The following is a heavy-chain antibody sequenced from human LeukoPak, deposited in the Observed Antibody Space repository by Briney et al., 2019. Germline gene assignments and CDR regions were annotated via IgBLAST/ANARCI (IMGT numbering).Heavy chain of an antibody. CDR1: GFTFSDYY. CDR3: ARDITRHYFDY. D-gene: IGHD3-3*01. Sequence: PGGSLRLSCAASGFTFSDYYMSWIRQAPGKGLEWVSYIISSVSTIYYADSMKCRLTISRDNAKHSVYLQMNSLRAEDTAVYYCARDITRHYFDYWGQGTLVTVSS. CDR2: IISSVSTI. V-gene: IGHV3-11*04. J-gene: IGHJ4*02.